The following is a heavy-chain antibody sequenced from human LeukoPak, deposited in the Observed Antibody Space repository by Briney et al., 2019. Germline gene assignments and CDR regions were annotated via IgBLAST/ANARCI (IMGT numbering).Heavy chain of an antibody. CDR1: GFTFSNAW. Sequence: GGSLRLSCAASGFTFSNAWMSWVRQAPGKGLEWVSVIYSGGSTYYADSVKGRFTISRDNSKNTLYLQMNSLRAEDTAVYYCAKGYYGDYVDAFDIWGQGTMVTVSS. J-gene: IGHJ3*02. CDR3: AKGYYGDYVDAFDI. CDR2: IYSGGST. V-gene: IGHV3-66*01. D-gene: IGHD4-17*01.